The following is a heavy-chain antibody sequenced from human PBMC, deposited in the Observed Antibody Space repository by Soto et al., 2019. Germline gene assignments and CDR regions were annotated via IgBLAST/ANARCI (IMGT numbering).Heavy chain of an antibody. D-gene: IGHD6-6*01. CDR1: GFTVSSNY. V-gene: IGHV3-53*01. CDR2: IYSGGST. Sequence: GGSLRLSCAASGFTVSSNYMSWVRQAPGKGLEWVSVIYSGGSTYYADSVKGRFTISRDNSKNTLYLQMNSLRAEDTAVYYCASVYSSSSYYYYGMDVWGQGTTVTAP. CDR3: ASVYSSSSYYYYGMDV. J-gene: IGHJ6*02.